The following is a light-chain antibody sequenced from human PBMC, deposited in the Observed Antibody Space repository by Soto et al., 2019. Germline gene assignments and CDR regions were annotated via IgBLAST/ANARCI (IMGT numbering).Light chain of an antibody. J-gene: IGLJ3*02. Sequence: SYELTQPPSVSVAPGKTARIACGGNNIGSKSVHWYQKKPGQAPLLVIYYDSDRPSGIPERFSGSNSGNTATLTISRVEAGDEADYYCQVWDCGSGNRVFGGGTKLTVL. CDR2: YDS. V-gene: IGLV3-21*04. CDR1: NIGSKS. CDR3: QVWDCGSGNRV.